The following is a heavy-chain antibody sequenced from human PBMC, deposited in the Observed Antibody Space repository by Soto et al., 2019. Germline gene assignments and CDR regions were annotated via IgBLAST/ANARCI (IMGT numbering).Heavy chain of an antibody. Sequence: SETLSLTCAVSGFSISSGYYWGWLRQPPGKGPEWIGSIYHSGNTYYNPSLKSRLTISVDTSKNQFSLTLTSVTAADTAVYHCARAGGSGRTFDYWGQGTLVTVSS. J-gene: IGHJ4*02. V-gene: IGHV4-38-2*01. CDR3: ARAGGSGRTFDY. D-gene: IGHD3-10*01. CDR2: IYHSGNT. CDR1: GFSISSGYY.